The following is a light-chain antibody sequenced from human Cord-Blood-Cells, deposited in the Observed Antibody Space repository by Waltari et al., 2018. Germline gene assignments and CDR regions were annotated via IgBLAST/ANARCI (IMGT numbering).Light chain of an antibody. CDR2: DVS. Sequence: QSALTQPASESGSPGQSIPISCTGTSSDVGGYNYVSWYQQHPGKAPKLMIYDVSNRPSGVSNRFSGSKSGNTASLTISGLQAEDEADYYCSSYTSSSTVVFGGGTKLTVL. CDR1: SSDVGGYNY. V-gene: IGLV2-14*01. J-gene: IGLJ2*01. CDR3: SSYTSSSTVV.